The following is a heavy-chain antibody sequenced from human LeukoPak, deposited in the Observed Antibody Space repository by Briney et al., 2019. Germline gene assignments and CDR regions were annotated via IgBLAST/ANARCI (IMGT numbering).Heavy chain of an antibody. Sequence: GGSLRLSCAAPGFTFSSYVMSWVRQAPGKGLEWVSGISAGGASTYYADSVKGRLTISRDNSKNTLYLQMNSLRAEDTAVYYCANWRGDFRYFDYWGQGTLVTVSS. D-gene: IGHD2-21*02. V-gene: IGHV3-23*01. CDR3: ANWRGDFRYFDY. CDR2: ISAGGAST. J-gene: IGHJ4*02. CDR1: GFTFSSYV.